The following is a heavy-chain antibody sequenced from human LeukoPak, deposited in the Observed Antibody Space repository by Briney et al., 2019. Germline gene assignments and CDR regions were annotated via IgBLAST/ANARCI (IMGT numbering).Heavy chain of an antibody. CDR1: GFTFSSYA. Sequence: GGSLRLSCAASGFTFSSYAMRWVRQAPGKGLEWVAVISYDGSNKYYADSVKGRFTISRDNSKNTLYLQMNSLRAEDTAVYYCARGLQWLPDYWGQGTLVTVSS. CDR2: ISYDGSNK. CDR3: ARGLQWLPDY. D-gene: IGHD6-19*01. V-gene: IGHV3-30-3*01. J-gene: IGHJ4*02.